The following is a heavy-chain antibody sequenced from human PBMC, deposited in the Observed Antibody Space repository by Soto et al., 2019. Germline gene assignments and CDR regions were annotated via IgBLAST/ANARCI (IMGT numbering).Heavy chain of an antibody. Sequence: SLRVSCAASGFTFSSSSMNWVRQAPGKGLEWVSSISSSSSYIYYADSVKGRFTISRDNAKNSLCLQMNSLRAEDTAVYYCARDEHHCSSTSCYIWFDPWGQGTLDPVSS. CDR1: GFTFSSSS. CDR2: ISSSSSYI. D-gene: IGHD2-2*02. V-gene: IGHV3-21*01. J-gene: IGHJ5*02. CDR3: ARDEHHCSSTSCYIWFDP.